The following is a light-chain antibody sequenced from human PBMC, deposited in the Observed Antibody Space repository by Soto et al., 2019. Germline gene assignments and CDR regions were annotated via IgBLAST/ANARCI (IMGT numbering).Light chain of an antibody. CDR1: QSVGSN. CDR2: AAS. V-gene: IGKV3-15*01. J-gene: IGKJ1*01. CDR3: QQYNIWPLWT. Sequence: IVLTQSPGTLSLSAGEGATLSCRASQSVGSNFLAWYQQKPGQPPRLLIYAASTRATDVPARFSGGGSETEFTLTISSLQSEDFAVYFCQQYNIWPLWTFGQGTKVDIK.